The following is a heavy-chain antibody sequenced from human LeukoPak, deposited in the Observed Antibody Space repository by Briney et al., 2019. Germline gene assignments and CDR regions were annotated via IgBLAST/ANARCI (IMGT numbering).Heavy chain of an antibody. CDR1: GFTFSSYS. Sequence: GGSLRLSCAASGFTFSSYSMNWVRQAPGKGLEWVSSISSSSSYIYYADSVKDRFTISRDNAKNSLYLQMNRLRAEDTAVYYCARGPDITIFGVVILDVWGKGTTVTVSS. CDR3: ARGPDITIFGVVILDV. CDR2: ISSSSSYI. D-gene: IGHD3-3*01. V-gene: IGHV3-21*01. J-gene: IGHJ6*04.